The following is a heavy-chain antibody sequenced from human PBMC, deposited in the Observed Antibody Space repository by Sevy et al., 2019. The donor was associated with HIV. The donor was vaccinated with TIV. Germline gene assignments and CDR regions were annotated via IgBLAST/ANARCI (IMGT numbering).Heavy chain of an antibody. CDR3: TRARGSSGWDAFHI. V-gene: IGHV1-46*03. CDR2: INPSGGST. CDR1: GYTFTNYY. J-gene: IGHJ3*02. D-gene: IGHD6-19*01. Sequence: ASVKVSCKASGYTFTNYYIHWVRQAPGQGLEWMGIINPSGGSTSYAQMFQGRVTMTRDTFTSTLYMELSSLRFDDTAVYYCTRARGSSGWDAFHIWGQGTMVTVSS.